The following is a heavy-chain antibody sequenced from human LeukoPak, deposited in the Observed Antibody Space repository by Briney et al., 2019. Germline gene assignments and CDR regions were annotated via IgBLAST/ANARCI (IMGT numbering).Heavy chain of an antibody. CDR2: IRYDGSNK. V-gene: IGHV3-30*02. D-gene: IGHD2-2*01. Sequence: GGSLRLSCAASGFTFSSYGMHWVRQAPGKGLEWVAFIRYDGSNKYYADSVKGRFTISRDNSKNTLYLQMNSLRAEDTAVYYCAKDRVDCSSTSCYRNWFDPWGQGTLVTVSS. J-gene: IGHJ5*02. CDR1: GFTFSSYG. CDR3: AKDRVDCSSTSCYRNWFDP.